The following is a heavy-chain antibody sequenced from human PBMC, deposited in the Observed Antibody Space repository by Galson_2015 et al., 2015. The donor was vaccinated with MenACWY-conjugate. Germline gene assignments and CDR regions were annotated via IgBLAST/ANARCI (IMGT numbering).Heavy chain of an antibody. J-gene: IGHJ4*02. V-gene: IGHV1-46*03. Sequence: PVKVSRRASRYTFTSYYMHWARRAAGQGLAWFRKHPLRGGNTTYAQTFQGRVTMNSDTSTSTVYLELTSRRSEDTAVYFCARSIPAAGCFFDSWGQGTLVTVSS. CDR3: ARSIPAAGCFFDS. D-gene: IGHD6-13*01. CDR2: HPLRGGNT. CDR1: RYTFTSYY.